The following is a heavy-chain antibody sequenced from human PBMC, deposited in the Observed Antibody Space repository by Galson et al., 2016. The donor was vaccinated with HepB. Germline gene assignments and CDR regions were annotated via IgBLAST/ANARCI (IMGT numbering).Heavy chain of an antibody. CDR3: ARDMGIVVIALEDNWFDP. Sequence: SETLSLTCTVSGASISSDYWSWIRQSPGKELEWIGDISHSGSTNYNPSLKSRVIISIDTSKNQFSLELTSVTAADTAVYYCARDMGIVVIALEDNWFDPWGPGTLVTVSS. CDR2: ISHSGST. J-gene: IGHJ5*02. CDR1: GASISSDY. D-gene: IGHD3-22*01. V-gene: IGHV4-59*01.